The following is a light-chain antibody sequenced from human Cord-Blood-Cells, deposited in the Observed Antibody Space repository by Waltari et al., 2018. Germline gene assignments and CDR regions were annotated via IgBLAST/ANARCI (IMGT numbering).Light chain of an antibody. J-gene: IGLJ3*02. CDR2: DVS. CDR3: SSYTSSSTLV. CDR1: SSDVGGYNY. V-gene: IGLV2-14*03. Sequence: QSALTQPASVSGSHGQSITISCTGTSSDVGGYNYVSWYQHHPGKAPKLMIYDVSKRPSGVSNRFSGSKSGNTASLTISGLQAEDEADYYCSSYTSSSTLVFGGG.